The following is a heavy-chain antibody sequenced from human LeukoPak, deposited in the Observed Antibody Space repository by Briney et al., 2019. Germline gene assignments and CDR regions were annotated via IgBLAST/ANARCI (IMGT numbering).Heavy chain of an antibody. CDR3: ARETGSGSSWPLEY. CDR2: ISYDGSNE. V-gene: IGHV3-30*04. D-gene: IGHD6-13*01. J-gene: IGHJ4*02. CDR1: GFTFSGYA. Sequence: GGSLRLSCAASGFTFSGYAMHWVRQAPGKGLEWVTYISYDGSNEYYADSVRSRFTISRDNSKSTLYLQMNSLSAGDTAVYYCARETGSGSSWPLEYWGQGTLVTVSS.